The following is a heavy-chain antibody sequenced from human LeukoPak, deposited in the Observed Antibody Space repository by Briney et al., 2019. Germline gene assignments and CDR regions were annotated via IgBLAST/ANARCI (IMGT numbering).Heavy chain of an antibody. D-gene: IGHD5-18*01. J-gene: IGHJ4*02. CDR3: TTDRSGYSYGSVDY. V-gene: IGHV3-15*01. CDR1: GFTFSNAW. CDR2: IKSKTDGGTT. Sequence: PGGSLRLSCAASGFTFSNAWMSWVRQAPGKGLEWVGRIKSKTDGGTTDYAAPVKGRFTISRDDSKNTLYLQMNSLKTEDTAVYYCTTDRSGYSYGSVDYWGQGTLVTVSS.